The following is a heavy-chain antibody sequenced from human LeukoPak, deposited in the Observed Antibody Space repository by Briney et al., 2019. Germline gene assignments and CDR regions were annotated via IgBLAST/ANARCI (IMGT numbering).Heavy chain of an antibody. Sequence: SETLSLTCTVSGGSISSGDYYWSWIRQPPGKGPEWIGYIYYSGSTYYNPSLKSRVTISVDTSKNQFSLKLSSVTAADTAVYYCARVEKKQWLARRDAFDIWGQGTMVTVSS. J-gene: IGHJ3*02. V-gene: IGHV4-30-4*08. CDR3: ARVEKKQWLARRDAFDI. CDR1: GGSISSGDYY. D-gene: IGHD6-19*01. CDR2: IYYSGST.